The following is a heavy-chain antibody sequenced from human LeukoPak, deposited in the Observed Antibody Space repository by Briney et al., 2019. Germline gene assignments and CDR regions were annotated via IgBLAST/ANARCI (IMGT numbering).Heavy chain of an antibody. J-gene: IGHJ5*02. V-gene: IGHV4-59*04. CDR3: ARHYGP. CDR1: GGSISNYY. D-gene: IGHD3-16*01. CDR2: INHSGST. Sequence: PSETLSLTCTVSGGSISNYYWSWIRQPPGKGLEWIGEINHSGSTYYNPSLKSRVTISVDTSKNQFSLKLNSVTAADTAVYYCARHYGPWGQGTLVTVSS.